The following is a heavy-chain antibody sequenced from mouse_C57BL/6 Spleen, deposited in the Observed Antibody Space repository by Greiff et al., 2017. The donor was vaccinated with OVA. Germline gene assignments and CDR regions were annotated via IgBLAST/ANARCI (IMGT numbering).Heavy chain of an antibody. J-gene: IGHJ3*01. CDR3: ARFYYGYDGFAY. D-gene: IGHD2-2*01. Sequence: VKLQQSGAELMKPGASVKLSCKATGYTFTGYWIEWVKQRPGHGLEWTGELLPGSGSNDSNEKFKGKAPFTADTSSNKACMQLRSLNTEDSALYYCARFYYGYDGFAYGGQGTLVTVSA. CDR1: GYTFTGYW. V-gene: IGHV1-9*01. CDR2: LLPGSGSN.